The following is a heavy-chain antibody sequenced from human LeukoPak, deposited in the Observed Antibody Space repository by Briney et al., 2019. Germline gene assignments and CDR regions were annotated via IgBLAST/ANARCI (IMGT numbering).Heavy chain of an antibody. CDR2: LKSKTDGGTA. D-gene: IGHD3-3*01. CDR1: GFTFSNAW. Sequence: GGSLRLSCAASGFTFSNAWMSWVRQAPGKGLEWVGRLKSKTDGGTADYAAPVKGRFTISRDDSKNTLYLQMNSLKTEDTAVYYCTTEYDFWSGYLDYWGQGTLVTVSS. V-gene: IGHV3-15*01. J-gene: IGHJ4*02. CDR3: TTEYDFWSGYLDY.